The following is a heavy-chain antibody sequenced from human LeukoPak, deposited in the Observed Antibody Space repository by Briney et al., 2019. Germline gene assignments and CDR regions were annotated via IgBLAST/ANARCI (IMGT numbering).Heavy chain of an antibody. V-gene: IGHV4-30-4*01. Sequence: SETLSLTCTVSGGSISSGDYYWSWIRQPPGKGLEWIGYIYYSGSTYYNPSLKSRVTISVDTSKNQFSLKLSSVTAADTAVYYCARLLQTGIAARHYYFDYWGQGTLVTVSS. CDR3: ARLLQTGIAARHYYFDY. CDR1: GGSISSGDYY. J-gene: IGHJ4*02. CDR2: IYYSGST. D-gene: IGHD6-6*01.